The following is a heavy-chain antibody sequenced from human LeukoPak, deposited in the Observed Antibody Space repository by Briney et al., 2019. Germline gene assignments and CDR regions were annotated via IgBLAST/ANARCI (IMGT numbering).Heavy chain of an antibody. J-gene: IGHJ4*02. CDR3: ARDLWGITVTTDYFDW. CDR1: GFTFSSYA. V-gene: IGHV3-23*01. D-gene: IGHD4-17*01. CDR2: ISGSGGST. Sequence: GGSLRLSCAASGFTFSSYAMSWVRQAPGKGLEWVSAISGSGGSTYYADSVKGRFTISRDNAKNSLYLQMISLRAEDMAVYYCARDLWGITVTTDYFDWWGQGTLVTVSS.